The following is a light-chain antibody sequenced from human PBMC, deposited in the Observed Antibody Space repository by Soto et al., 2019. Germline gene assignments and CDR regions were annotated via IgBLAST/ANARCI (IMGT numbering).Light chain of an antibody. Sequence: EIVLTQSPATLSLSPGERATLSCRASQSVSSYLAWYQHKPGQAPRLLIYDASNRATGIPARFSGRGSGTDFTLTISSLEPEDFAVYYCQQRSNWLTFGGGTKVEIK. CDR1: QSVSSY. CDR3: QQRSNWLT. J-gene: IGKJ4*01. CDR2: DAS. V-gene: IGKV3-11*01.